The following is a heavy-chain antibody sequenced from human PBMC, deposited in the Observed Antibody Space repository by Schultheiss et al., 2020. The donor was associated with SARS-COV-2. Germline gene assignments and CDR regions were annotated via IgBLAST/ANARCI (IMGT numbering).Heavy chain of an antibody. Sequence: GGSLRLSCAASGFTVSSNYMSWVRQAPGKGLEWVSVIYSGGCTYYADSVKGRFTISRDNSKNTLYLQMNSLRAEDTAVYYCARDRRATVTTNWGQGTLVTVAS. V-gene: IGHV3-53*01. CDR2: IYSGGCT. D-gene: IGHD4-11*01. J-gene: IGHJ4*02. CDR3: ARDRRATVTTN. CDR1: GFTVSSNY.